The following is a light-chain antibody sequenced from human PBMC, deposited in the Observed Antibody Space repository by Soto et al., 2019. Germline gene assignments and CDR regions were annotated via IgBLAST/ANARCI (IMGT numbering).Light chain of an antibody. CDR3: QHRSEWPVS. CDR1: QSVSSY. Sequence: EIVLTQSPATLSLSPGERATHSCRASQSVSSYLVWYQQKPGQAPRLLIYDASNRATGIPARFSGSGSGTDFTLTISSLEHEDFAVYYCQHRSEWPVSFGQGTRLEI. J-gene: IGKJ5*01. CDR2: DAS. V-gene: IGKV3-11*01.